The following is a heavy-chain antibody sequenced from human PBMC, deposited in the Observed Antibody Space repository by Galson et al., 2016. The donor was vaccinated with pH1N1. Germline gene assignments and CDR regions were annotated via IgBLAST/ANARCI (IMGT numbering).Heavy chain of an antibody. CDR2: ISSSGNYI. Sequence: SLRLSCAASGFPFGTYRMVWVRQAPGKGLECVSSISSSGNYIHYADSVKGRFTISRDNAKNSVSLQMNSLRAEDTAVYSCARDRGVDYDTSGHYTSSGVDPWGQGALVTVSS. J-gene: IGHJ5*02. CDR1: GFPFGTYR. V-gene: IGHV3-21*04. CDR3: ARDRGVDYDTSGHYTSSGVDP. D-gene: IGHD3-22*01.